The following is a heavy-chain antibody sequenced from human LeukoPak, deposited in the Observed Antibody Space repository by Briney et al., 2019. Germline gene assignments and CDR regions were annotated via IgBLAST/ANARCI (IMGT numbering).Heavy chain of an antibody. Sequence: SQTLPLTSSISVDSVSNNSAAWNWIKQSPSRGLELLRRTYYKSKWYNDYAVSVKSRITINPDTSKNQFSLQLNSVTPEDTAVYYCASDKDYYDSSGYYYVAYFDYWGQGTLVTVSS. CDR3: ASDKDYYDSSGYYYVAYFDY. J-gene: IGHJ4*02. CDR2: TYYKSKWYN. D-gene: IGHD3-22*01. CDR1: VDSVSNNSAA. V-gene: IGHV6-1*01.